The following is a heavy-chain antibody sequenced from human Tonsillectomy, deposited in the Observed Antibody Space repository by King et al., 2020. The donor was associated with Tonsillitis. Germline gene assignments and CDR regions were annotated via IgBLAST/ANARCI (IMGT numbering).Heavy chain of an antibody. CDR1: GFTFSSYG. V-gene: IGHV3-30*18. CDR3: AKERNDFWSGYYYFDY. J-gene: IGHJ4*02. D-gene: IGHD3-3*01. CDR2: ISYDGSNK. Sequence: QLVESGGGVVQPGRSLRLSCAASGFTFSSYGMHWVRQAPGKGLEWVAVISYDGSNKYYADSGKGRFTISRDNSKNTLYLQMNSLRAEDTAVYYCAKERNDFWSGYYYFDYWGQGTLVTVSS.